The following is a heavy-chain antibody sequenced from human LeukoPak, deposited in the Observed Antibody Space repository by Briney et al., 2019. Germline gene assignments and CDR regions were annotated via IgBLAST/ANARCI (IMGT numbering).Heavy chain of an antibody. Sequence: EASVTVSCKASGYTFTSYYMHWVRQAPGQGLEWMGIINPSGGSTSYAQKSQGRVTMTRDTSTSTVYMELSSLRSEDTAVYYCARVPSIVGARGPFDYWGQGTLVTVSS. J-gene: IGHJ4*02. CDR2: INPSGGST. CDR1: GYTFTSYY. V-gene: IGHV1-46*01. D-gene: IGHD1-26*01. CDR3: ARVPSIVGARGPFDY.